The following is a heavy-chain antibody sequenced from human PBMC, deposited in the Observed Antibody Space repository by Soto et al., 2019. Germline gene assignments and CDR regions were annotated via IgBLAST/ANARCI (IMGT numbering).Heavy chain of an antibody. Sequence: EVQLLESGGGLVQPGGSLRLSCAASGFTFNTYDMSWVRQAPGTGLEWVSSIATTGETTFYADSVRGRFTISRDNSKNTLFLQISTLRADDTDIYYCVRHGGGWGHGTLVTVSS. CDR3: VRHGGG. D-gene: IGHD2-15*01. CDR2: IATTGETT. CDR1: GFTFNTYD. J-gene: IGHJ4*01. V-gene: IGHV3-23*01.